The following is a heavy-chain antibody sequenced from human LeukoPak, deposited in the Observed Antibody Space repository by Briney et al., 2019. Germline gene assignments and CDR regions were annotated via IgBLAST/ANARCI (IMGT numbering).Heavy chain of an antibody. V-gene: IGHV4-34*01. D-gene: IGHD2-2*01. CDR1: GGSFSGYY. CDR2: INHSGST. CDR3: SRHPTLGGYCSSTSCPYYMDV. J-gene: IGHJ6*03. Sequence: SETLSLTCAVYGGSFSGYYWSWIRQPPGKGLEWIGEINHSGSTNYNPSPKSRVTKSVDTSKNKFSLKLSSVTAADTAVYYCSRHPTLGGYCSSTSCPYYMDVWGKGTTVTVSS.